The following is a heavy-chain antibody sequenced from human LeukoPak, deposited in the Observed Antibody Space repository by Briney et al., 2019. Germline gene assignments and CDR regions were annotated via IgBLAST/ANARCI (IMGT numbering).Heavy chain of an antibody. J-gene: IGHJ4*02. V-gene: IGHV4-59*12. Sequence: SETLSLTCTVSGGSISSYYWSWIRQPPGKGLEWIGYIYYSGSTNYNPSLKSRVTISVDTSKNQFSLKLSSVTAADTAVYYCARKGRSGYYYWGQGTLVTVSS. CDR3: ARKGRSGYYY. CDR2: IYYSGST. D-gene: IGHD3-22*01. CDR1: GGSISSYY.